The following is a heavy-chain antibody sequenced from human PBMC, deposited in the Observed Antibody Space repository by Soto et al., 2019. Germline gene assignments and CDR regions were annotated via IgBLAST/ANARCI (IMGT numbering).Heavy chain of an antibody. V-gene: IGHV3-23*01. J-gene: IGHJ4*02. D-gene: IGHD3-22*01. CDR2: ISGSGGST. Sequence: GGSLRLSCAASGFTFSSYAMSWVRQAPGKGLEWVPAISGSGGSTYYADSVKGRFTISRDNSKNTLYLQMNSLRAEDTAVYYCAKVVGYDSSGYIDYWGQGTLVTVSS. CDR1: GFTFSSYA. CDR3: AKVVGYDSSGYIDY.